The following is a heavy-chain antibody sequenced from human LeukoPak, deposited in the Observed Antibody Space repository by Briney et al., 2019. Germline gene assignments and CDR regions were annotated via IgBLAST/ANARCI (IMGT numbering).Heavy chain of an antibody. V-gene: IGHV3-23*01. CDR1: GFAFINAW. CDR3: AKGQELDDGVFDS. Sequence: TGGSLRLSCAASGFAFINAWMTWVRQAPGKGLEWVSTIRGNGDRTHYADSVTGRFTISRDNSKNTLYLQMNSLRGEDSAIYYCAKGQELDDGVFDSWGQGTLVTVSS. J-gene: IGHJ4*02. D-gene: IGHD1-1*01. CDR2: IRGNGDRT.